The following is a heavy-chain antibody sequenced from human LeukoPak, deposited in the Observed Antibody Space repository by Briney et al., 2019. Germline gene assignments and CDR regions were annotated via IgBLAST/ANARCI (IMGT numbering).Heavy chain of an antibody. CDR3: AKSPPTVTLRYFDY. Sequence: GGSLRLSCAACGFNFSSYGMSWVGQAPGKGVEWFAAISGRGGSTYYADSVKGRFTISRDNSKNTLYLQMNSLRAEDTAVYYCAKSPPTVTLRYFDYWGQGTLVTVSS. CDR2: ISGRGGST. CDR1: GFNFSSYG. J-gene: IGHJ4*02. V-gene: IGHV3-23*01. D-gene: IGHD5-12*01.